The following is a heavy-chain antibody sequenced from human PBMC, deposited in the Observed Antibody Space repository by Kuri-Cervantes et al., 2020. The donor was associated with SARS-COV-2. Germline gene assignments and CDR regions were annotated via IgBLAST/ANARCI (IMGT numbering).Heavy chain of an antibody. Sequence: SETLSLTCTVSGGSISSHYWSWIRQPPGKGLEWIGYIYYSGSTNYNPSLKSRVTISVDTSKNQFSLQLNSVTPEDTAVYYCAREGGPGIAVAGPEALTNWFDPWGQGTLVTVSS. V-gene: IGHV4-59*11. J-gene: IGHJ5*02. CDR2: IYYSGST. CDR1: GGSISSHY. D-gene: IGHD6-19*01. CDR3: AREGGPGIAVAGPEALTNWFDP.